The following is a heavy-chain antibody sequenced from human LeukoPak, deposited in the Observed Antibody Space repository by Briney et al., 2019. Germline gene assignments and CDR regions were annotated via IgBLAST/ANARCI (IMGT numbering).Heavy chain of an antibody. V-gene: IGHV3-48*01. CDR2: ISGNSASI. CDR3: AKEGGSGSYQIS. CDR1: GFTFSTYS. Sequence: PGGSLRLSCAASGFTFSTYSMNRVRQAPGKGLEWVSYISGNSASIYYADSVKGRFTISRDNAKNSLYLQMNSLRAEDTAVYYCAKEGGSGSYQISWGQGTLVTVSS. J-gene: IGHJ5*02. D-gene: IGHD3-10*01.